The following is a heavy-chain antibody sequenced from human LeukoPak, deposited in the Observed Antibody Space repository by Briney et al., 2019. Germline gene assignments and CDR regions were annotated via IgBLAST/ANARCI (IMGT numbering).Heavy chain of an antibody. CDR3: AKGGATVIDY. D-gene: IGHD4-17*01. J-gene: IGHJ4*02. Sequence: GGSLRLSCAASGFTFSNYWMHWVRQAPGKGLVWVSRINSDGSSTTSADSVKGRFTISRDNAKNTLYLRMNSLRAEDTAVYYWAKGGATVIDYWGQGTLVTVSS. CDR1: GFTFSNYW. CDR2: INSDGSST. V-gene: IGHV3-74*01.